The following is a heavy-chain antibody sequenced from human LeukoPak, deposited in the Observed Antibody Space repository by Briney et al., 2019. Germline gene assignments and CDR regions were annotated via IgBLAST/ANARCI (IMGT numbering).Heavy chain of an antibody. J-gene: IGHJ5*02. CDR1: GGTFSSYA. V-gene: IGHV1-69*05. Sequence: SVKVSCKASGGTFSSYAISWVRQAPGQGLEWMGGIIPIFGTANYAQKFQGRVTITTDESTSTAYMELSSLRSEDTAVYYCARSMVRAPLRKNWFDPWGQGTLVTVSS. D-gene: IGHD3-10*01. CDR3: ARSMVRAPLRKNWFDP. CDR2: IIPIFGTA.